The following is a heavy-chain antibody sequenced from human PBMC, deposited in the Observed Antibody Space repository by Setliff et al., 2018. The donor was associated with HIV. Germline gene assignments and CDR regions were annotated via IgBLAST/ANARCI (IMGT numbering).Heavy chain of an antibody. CDR2: ISTSGTT. Sequence: PSETLSLTCTVSGGSIGSGSNVWGWIRQPAGKGLEWIGHISTSGTTKYNPSLKSRVTISVDTSKKHFSLRLTSVTAADTAVYFCARGVRETDYDYDEKYYYNYMDVWGKGTTVTVSS. CDR1: GGSIGSGSNV. D-gene: IGHD5-12*01. V-gene: IGHV4-61*09. J-gene: IGHJ6*03. CDR3: ARGVRETDYDYDEKYYYNYMDV.